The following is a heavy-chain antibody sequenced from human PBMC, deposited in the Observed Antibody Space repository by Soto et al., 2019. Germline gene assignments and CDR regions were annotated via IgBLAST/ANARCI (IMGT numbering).Heavy chain of an antibody. CDR2: IMPIFGRP. CDR3: ARDKDRLQLGGNYYYIMDV. D-gene: IGHD5-12*01. J-gene: IGHJ6*02. V-gene: IGHV1-69*12. CDR1: GDTFSSYA. Sequence: QVQLVQSGAEVKKPGSSVKVSCKASGDTFSSYAISWVRQVPGQGLEWMGGIMPIFGRPDYAQNFQGRVTITADESPSTVYMELSSLRSEDTGVYYCARDKDRLQLGGNYYYIMDVWGQGTTVTVSS.